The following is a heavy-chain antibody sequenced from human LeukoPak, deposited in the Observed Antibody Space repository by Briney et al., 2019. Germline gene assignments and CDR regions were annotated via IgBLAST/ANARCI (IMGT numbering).Heavy chain of an antibody. V-gene: IGHV3-23*01. J-gene: IGHJ6*03. Sequence: GGSLRLSCAASGFTFSSYAMSWVRQAPGKGLEWVSAISGSGDSTYYADSVKGRFTISRDNSKNTLYLQMNTLRAEDTAVYYCARAPYSNYVPFYYYMDVWGKGTTVTVSS. CDR2: ISGSGDST. CDR1: GFTFSSYA. D-gene: IGHD4-11*01. CDR3: ARAPYSNYVPFYYYMDV.